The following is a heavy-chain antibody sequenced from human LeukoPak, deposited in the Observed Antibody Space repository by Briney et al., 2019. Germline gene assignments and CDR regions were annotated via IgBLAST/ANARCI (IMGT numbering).Heavy chain of an antibody. Sequence: SETLSLTCTVSGGSISSSSYYWGWIRQPPGKGLEWIGSIYYSGSTYYNPSLKSRVTISVDTSKNQFSLKLSSVTAADTAVYYRASSNRAAAGTLYFDYWGQGTLVTVSS. CDR2: IYYSGST. J-gene: IGHJ4*02. CDR1: GGSISSSSYY. D-gene: IGHD6-13*01. CDR3: ASSNRAAAGTLYFDY. V-gene: IGHV4-39*07.